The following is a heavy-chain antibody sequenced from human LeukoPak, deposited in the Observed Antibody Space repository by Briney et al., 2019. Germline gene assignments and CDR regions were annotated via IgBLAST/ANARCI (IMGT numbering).Heavy chain of an antibody. Sequence: GGSLRLPCAASGFTFSSYGMHWVRQAPGKGLERVGVISYDGSNEDYTDSVKGRFSISRDNSKDTLYLLMNSLRAEDTAVYYCAKEGYYGSGSFPDYWGQGTLVTVSS. CDR2: ISYDGSNE. J-gene: IGHJ4*02. CDR3: AKEGYYGSGSFPDY. D-gene: IGHD3-10*01. V-gene: IGHV3-30*18. CDR1: GFTFSSYG.